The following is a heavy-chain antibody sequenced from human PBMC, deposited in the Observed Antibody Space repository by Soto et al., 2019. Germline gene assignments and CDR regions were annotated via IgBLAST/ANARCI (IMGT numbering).Heavy chain of an antibody. Sequence: ASVKVSCKASGYTFTSYAMHWVRQAPGQGLEWMGWINPNSGGTNYAQKFQGWVTMTRDTSISTAYMELSRLRSDDTAVYYCARDRSGSHPYYYYYGMDVWGQGTTVTVSS. V-gene: IGHV1-2*04. CDR1: GYTFTSYA. CDR2: INPNSGGT. D-gene: IGHD1-26*01. J-gene: IGHJ6*02. CDR3: ARDRSGSHPYYYYYGMDV.